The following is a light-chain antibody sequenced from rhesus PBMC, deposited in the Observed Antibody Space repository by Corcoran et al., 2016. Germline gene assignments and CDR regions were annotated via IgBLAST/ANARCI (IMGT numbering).Light chain of an antibody. Sequence: DIQMTQSPSSLSVSVGYRVTITCRASQGINHYLIWYQQKPGKAPTPLIFYASILEAGVPSSLSGSGSGTDYILTISSLQPEDVATDYCQQYNDSPPTFGEGTKVEIE. CDR3: QQYNDSPPT. J-gene: IGKJ4*01. V-gene: IGKV1-66*01. CDR2: YAS. CDR1: QGINHY.